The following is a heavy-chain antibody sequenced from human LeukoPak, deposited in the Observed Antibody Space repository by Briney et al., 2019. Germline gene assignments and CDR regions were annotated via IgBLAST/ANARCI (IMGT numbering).Heavy chain of an antibody. V-gene: IGHV4-59*01. CDR1: GGSISSYY. Sequence: SETLSLTCTVSGGSISSYYWSWIRQPPGKGLEWIGYIYYSGSTNYNPSLKSRVTISVDTSKNQFSLKLSSVTAADTTVYYSARGGRGGGSWVVVYWGQGTLVTVSS. CDR2: IYYSGST. J-gene: IGHJ4*02. CDR3: ARGGRGGGSWVVVY. D-gene: IGHD2-15*01.